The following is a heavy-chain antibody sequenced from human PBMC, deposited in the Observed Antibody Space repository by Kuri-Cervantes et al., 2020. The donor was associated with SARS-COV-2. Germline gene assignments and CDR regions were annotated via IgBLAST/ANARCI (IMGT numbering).Heavy chain of an antibody. CDR3: AKAGGYCSSTSCSQYGIPDY. Sequence: GESLKISCAASGFTFSSYWMHWVRQAPGKGLEWVSAISGSGGSTNYADSVKGRFTISRDNSKNTLYLQMNSLRAEDTAVYYCAKAGGYCSSTSCSQYGIPDYWGQGTLVTVSS. V-gene: IGHV3-23*01. D-gene: IGHD2-2*01. CDR2: ISGSGGST. J-gene: IGHJ4*02. CDR1: GFTFSSYW.